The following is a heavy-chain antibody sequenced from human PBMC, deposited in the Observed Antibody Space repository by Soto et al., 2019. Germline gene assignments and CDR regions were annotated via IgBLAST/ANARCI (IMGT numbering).Heavy chain of an antibody. D-gene: IGHD6-19*01. CDR1: VDIVSSNTAA. V-gene: IGHV6-1*01. CDR3: ARGVAGSGFDL. Sequence: SQTLSLTCVISVDIVSSNTAAWNCIRSSPSRGLEWLGRTYYRSNWRHDYAVSVKSRITVNPDTSKNHFSLQLNSVTPDDTAVYYCARGVAGSGFDLWGQGTLVT. J-gene: IGHJ4*02. CDR2: TYYRSNWRH.